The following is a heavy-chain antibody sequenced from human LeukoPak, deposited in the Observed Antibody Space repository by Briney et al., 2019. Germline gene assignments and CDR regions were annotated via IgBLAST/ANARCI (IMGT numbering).Heavy chain of an antibody. D-gene: IGHD7-27*01. CDR2: ISSSATTI. CDR3: TRGRWGKYYFDY. J-gene: IGHJ4*02. CDR1: GFPFRDFY. V-gene: IGHV3-11*01. Sequence: PGGSLRLSCATSGFPFRDFYMSWIRQAPGKGLEWVSYISSSATTIYYADSVEGRFTISRDNAKNSLHLQMNNLRAEDTAMYYCTRGRWGKYYFDYWGQGTLVTVSS.